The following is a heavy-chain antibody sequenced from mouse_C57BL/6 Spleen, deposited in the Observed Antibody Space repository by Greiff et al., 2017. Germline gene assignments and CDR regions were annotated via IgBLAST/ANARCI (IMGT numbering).Heavy chain of an antibody. D-gene: IGHD2-10*01. CDR1: GYAFSSSW. J-gene: IGHJ3*01. CDR3: AREEGLLP. CDR2: IYPGDGDT. V-gene: IGHV1-82*01. Sequence: LLESGPELVKPGASVKISCKASGYAFSSSWMNWVKQRPGKGLEWIGRIYPGDGDTNYNGKFKGKATLTADKSSSTAYMQLSSLTSEDSAVYFCAREEGLLPWGQGTLVTVSA.